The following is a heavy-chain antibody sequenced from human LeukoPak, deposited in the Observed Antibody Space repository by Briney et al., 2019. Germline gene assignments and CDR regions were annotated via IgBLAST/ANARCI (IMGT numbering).Heavy chain of an antibody. V-gene: IGHV3-23*01. J-gene: IGHJ3*02. D-gene: IGHD4-17*01. CDR2: ISGGGGST. CDR3: ANDWVPDDYGDPRDAFDI. Sequence: PGGSLRLSCAASGFTFTSYTMNWIRQAPGRGLEWVSTISGGGGSTYYADSVKGRFAISRDNSKNTLYLQMNSLRAEDTAVYYCANDWVPDDYGDPRDAFDIWGQGTMVTVSS. CDR1: GFTFTSYT.